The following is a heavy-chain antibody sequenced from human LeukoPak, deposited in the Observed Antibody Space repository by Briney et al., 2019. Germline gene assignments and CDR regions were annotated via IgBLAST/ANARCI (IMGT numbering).Heavy chain of an antibody. Sequence: GGSLRLSCAASGFTFDDYAMHWVRQAPGKGLEWVSGISWNSGSKGYADSVKGRFTISRDNAKNSLYLQMNSLRAEDTALCYCAKGRGSGSHYYFDYWGQGTLVTVSS. J-gene: IGHJ4*02. CDR3: AKGRGSGSHYYFDY. CDR2: ISWNSGSK. CDR1: GFTFDDYA. D-gene: IGHD3-10*01. V-gene: IGHV3-9*01.